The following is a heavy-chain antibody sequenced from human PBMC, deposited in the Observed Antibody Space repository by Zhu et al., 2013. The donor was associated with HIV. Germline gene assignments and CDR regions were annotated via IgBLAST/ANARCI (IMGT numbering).Heavy chain of an antibody. J-gene: IGHJ4*02. CDR2: INPNSGGT. Sequence: QVQLVQSGAEVKKPGASVKVSCKASGYSFANHYIHWVRQAPGQGLEWMGWINPNSGGTNYAQKFQGRVTMTRDTSISTAYMELSSLRSDDTAVYYCARSEDHYDSSGPLGYWGQGILVTVSS. CDR3: ARSEDHYDSSGPLGY. CDR1: GYSFANHY. D-gene: IGHD3-22*01. V-gene: IGHV1-2*02.